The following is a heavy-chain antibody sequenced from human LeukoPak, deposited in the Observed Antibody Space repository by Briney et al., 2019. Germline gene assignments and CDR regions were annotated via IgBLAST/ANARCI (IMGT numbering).Heavy chain of an antibody. CDR1: GFTFSSYG. Sequence: GGSLRLSCAASGFTFSSYGMHWVRQTPGKGLEGVAFISYDGSNQYYADSVNGRFTLSRDNPKNTLYLQMDSLRPEDTALYYCAKDLFYYDKGGFDYWGQGTPVTVSS. V-gene: IGHV3-30*18. J-gene: IGHJ4*02. D-gene: IGHD3-22*01. CDR2: ISYDGSNQ. CDR3: AKDLFYYDKGGFDY.